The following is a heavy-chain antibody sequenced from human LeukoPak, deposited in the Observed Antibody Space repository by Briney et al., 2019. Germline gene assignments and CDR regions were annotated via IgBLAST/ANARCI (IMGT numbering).Heavy chain of an antibody. V-gene: IGHV3-21*01. CDR3: ARVRMVRGVIRGMDV. CDR1: GFTFSGYS. CDR2: ISSSSSYI. J-gene: IGHJ6*02. D-gene: IGHD3-10*01. Sequence: GGSLRLPCAASGFTFSGYSMNWVRQAPGKGLEWVSSISSSSSYIYYADSVKGRFTISRDNAKNSLYLQMNSLRAEDTAVYYCARVRMVRGVIRGMDVWGQGTTVTVSS.